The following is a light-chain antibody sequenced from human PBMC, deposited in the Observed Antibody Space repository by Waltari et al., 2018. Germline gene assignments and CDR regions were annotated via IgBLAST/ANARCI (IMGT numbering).Light chain of an antibody. CDR3: QQNYSPPPIT. CDR2: GAS. Sequence: DIQMTQSPSSLSASVGDRVTITCRASQSISNFLNWYQQKPGKAPKLLIYGASNLQNGVPSRFSGSGSGTDFTLTVSSLQPEDFATYYCQQNYSPPPITFGPGTKVDVK. V-gene: IGKV1-39*01. CDR1: QSISNF. J-gene: IGKJ3*01.